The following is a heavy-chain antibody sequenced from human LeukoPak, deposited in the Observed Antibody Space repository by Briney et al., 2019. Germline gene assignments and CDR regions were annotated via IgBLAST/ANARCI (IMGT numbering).Heavy chain of an antibody. CDR1: GFTFSNYA. V-gene: IGHV3-23*01. D-gene: IGHD1-1*01. J-gene: IGHJ4*02. CDR3: AKDAGTSTYFDY. CDR2: ISDSGGNA. Sequence: GGSLRLSCAASGFTFSNYAMSWVRQAPGKGLEWVSVISDSGGNAFYADSVRGRFTISRDNFKNTLYLEMNSLRAEDTAVYYCAKDAGTSTYFDYWGRGTLVTVSS.